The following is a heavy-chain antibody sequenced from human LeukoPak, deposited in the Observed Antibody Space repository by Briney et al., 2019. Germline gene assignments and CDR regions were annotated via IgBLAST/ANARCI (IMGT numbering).Heavy chain of an antibody. CDR2: INPSGDST. J-gene: IGHJ6*02. D-gene: IGHD2-2*01. CDR1: GYTFTSYY. V-gene: IGHV1-46*01. CDR3: ARDIPAKHCSSTSCYPSHGMDV. Sequence: ASETVSCKACGYTFTSYYMQLVLQAPGQRQEWIGIINPSGDSTSYAQKFQGRVTMTRDTSTSTVYMELSSLRSEDTAVYYCARDIPAKHCSSTSCYPSHGMDVWGQGTTVTVSS.